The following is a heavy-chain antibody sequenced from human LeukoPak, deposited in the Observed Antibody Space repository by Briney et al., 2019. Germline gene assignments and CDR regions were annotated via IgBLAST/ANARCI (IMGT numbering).Heavy chain of an antibody. J-gene: IGHJ1*01. CDR3: ARDEFLGY. CDR2: IIPVVGRP. V-gene: IGHV1-69*04. Sequence: ASVKVSCKAFGGTFSSILITWVRQAPGQGPEWMGRIIPVVGRPNYARKFQGRVTITTDKATNTAYMESSSLTLEDTAVYYCARDEFLGYWGQGTLVTVSS. CDR1: GGTFSSIL. D-gene: IGHD3-3*01.